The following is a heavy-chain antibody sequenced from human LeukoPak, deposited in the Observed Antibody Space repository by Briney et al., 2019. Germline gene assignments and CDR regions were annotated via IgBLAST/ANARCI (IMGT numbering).Heavy chain of an antibody. V-gene: IGHV3-11*01. Sequence: TGRCLRLSCAAAAFIFNDYYTTCISQAAGQGHEWLYYISSSATPIYSTEYVKGPFTISREHAKNSLYLLMHSMRAEDTAVYYSARRIQIWGQGNLVTVSS. CDR1: AFIFNDYY. CDR2: ISSSATPI. D-gene: IGHD2-21*01. CDR3: ARRIQI. J-gene: IGHJ4*02.